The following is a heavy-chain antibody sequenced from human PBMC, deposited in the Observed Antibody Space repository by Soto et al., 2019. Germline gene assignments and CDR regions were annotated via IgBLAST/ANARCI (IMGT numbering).Heavy chain of an antibody. CDR3: ARDVFCGGAPACPDMDV. D-gene: IGHD2-21*01. Sequence: GKVSCKASGYTFSGYSITWVRQAPGQGLEWMGRISGYNGNTNYARTLRGRLTLTTDTSTSTAYMELRSLTSDDTAVYYCARDVFCGGAPACPDMDVWGQGTTVTVSS. V-gene: IGHV1-18*04. J-gene: IGHJ6*02. CDR1: GYTFSGYS. CDR2: ISGYNGNT.